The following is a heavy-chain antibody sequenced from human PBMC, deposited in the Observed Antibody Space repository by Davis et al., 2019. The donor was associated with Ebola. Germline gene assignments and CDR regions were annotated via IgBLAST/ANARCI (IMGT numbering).Heavy chain of an antibody. D-gene: IGHD5-12*01. J-gene: IGHJ3*02. CDR3: ATVPPAISWPGPHDAFDI. CDR1: GYIFTNYD. V-gene: IGHV1-8*01. Sequence: ASVTVSCKASGYIFTNYDINWVRHATGQGLEWMAWMNPKSGYTGCAQEFQGRLTMTRDTSTSTVYMELSSLKSEDMATYYCATVPPAISWPGPHDAFDIWGQGTTVTVSS. CDR2: MNPKSGYT.